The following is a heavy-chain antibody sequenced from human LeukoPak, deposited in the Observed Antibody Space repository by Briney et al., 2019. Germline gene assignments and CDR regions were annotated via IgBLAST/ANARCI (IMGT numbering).Heavy chain of an antibody. CDR3: ARSAVATDFDY. V-gene: IGHV4-59*08. D-gene: IGHD5-12*01. CDR1: GGSISSYY. Sequence: SETLSLTCTVSGGSISSYYWSWIRQPPGQGLEWIGYIYYSGSTNYNPSLKSRVTISVDTSRNQFSLKLSSVTAADTAVYYCARSAVATDFDYWGQGTLVTVSS. J-gene: IGHJ4*02. CDR2: IYYSGST.